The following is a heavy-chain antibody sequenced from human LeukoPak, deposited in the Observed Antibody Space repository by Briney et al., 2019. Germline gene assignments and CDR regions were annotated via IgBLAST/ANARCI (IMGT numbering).Heavy chain of an antibody. CDR1: GGSISSYY. Sequence: SETLSLTCTVSGGSISSYYWSWIRQPPGKGLEWIGYTYYSGSTNYNPSLKSRVTISVDTSKNQFSLKLSSVTAADTAVCYCARLFLPESEYHNWFDPWGQGTLVTVSS. CDR3: ARLFLPESEYHNWFDP. J-gene: IGHJ5*02. V-gene: IGHV4-59*01. CDR2: TYYSGST. D-gene: IGHD1-14*01.